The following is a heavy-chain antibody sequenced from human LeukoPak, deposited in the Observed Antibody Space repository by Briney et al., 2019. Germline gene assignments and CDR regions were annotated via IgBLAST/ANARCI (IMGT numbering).Heavy chain of an antibody. D-gene: IGHD3-22*01. Sequence: PSETLSLTCTVSGVSISSYYWSWIRQPPGKGLEWIGYIYYSGSTNYNPSLKSRVTISVDTSKNQFSLKLSSVTAADTAVYYCARDDSSGYDAFDIWGQGTMVTVSS. CDR1: GVSISSYY. CDR3: ARDDSSGYDAFDI. V-gene: IGHV4-59*01. CDR2: IYYSGST. J-gene: IGHJ3*02.